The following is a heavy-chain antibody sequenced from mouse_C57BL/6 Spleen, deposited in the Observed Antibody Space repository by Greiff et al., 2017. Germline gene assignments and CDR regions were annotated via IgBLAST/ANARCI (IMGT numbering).Heavy chain of an antibody. CDR2: IDPSDSET. CDR1: GYTFTSYW. CDR3: ARANLGGYQFAY. D-gene: IGHD2-14*01. Sequence: QVQLQQPGAELVRPGSSVKLSCKASGYTFTSYWMHWVKQRPIQGLEWIGNIDPSDSETHYNQKFKDKDTLTVDKSSCTAFMQLSSLTSEASAVSSFARANLGGYQFAYWGQGTLVTVSA. J-gene: IGHJ3*01. V-gene: IGHV1-52*01.